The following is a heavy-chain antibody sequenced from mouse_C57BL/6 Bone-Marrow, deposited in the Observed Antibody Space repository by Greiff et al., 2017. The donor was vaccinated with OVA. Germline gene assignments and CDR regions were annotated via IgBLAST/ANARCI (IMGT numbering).Heavy chain of an antibody. CDR1: GYTFTSYG. D-gene: IGHD1-1*01. V-gene: IGHV1-81*01. J-gene: IGHJ3*01. CDR3: GAHYYGSSYY. CDR2: IYPRSGNT. Sequence: QVQLQQSGAELARPGASVKLSCKASGYTFTSYGISWVKQRTGQGLEWIGEIYPRSGNTYYNDKFKGKATLTADKSSSTAYMELRSLTSEDSAVYFCGAHYYGSSYYWGQGTLVTVSA.